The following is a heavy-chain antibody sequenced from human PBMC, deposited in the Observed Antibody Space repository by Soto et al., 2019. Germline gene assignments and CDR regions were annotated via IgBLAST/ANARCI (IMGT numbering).Heavy chain of an antibody. V-gene: IGHV3-48*01. CDR1: GFTFSTYS. D-gene: IGHD2-15*01. CDR3: ARDRGCSGGICYRDLGY. Sequence: PGGSLRLSCAASGFTFSTYSMSWVRQAPGKGLEWVSYISSISNTIYYADSAKGRFTISRDNAKNSLYLHMNSLSAEDTAVYYCARDRGCSGGICYRDLGYWGQGTLVTVSS. J-gene: IGHJ4*02. CDR2: ISSISNTI.